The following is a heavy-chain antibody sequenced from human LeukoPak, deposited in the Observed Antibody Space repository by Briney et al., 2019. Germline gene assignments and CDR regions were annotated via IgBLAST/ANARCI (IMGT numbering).Heavy chain of an antibody. CDR3: ARVGTASSDY. J-gene: IGHJ4*02. CDR2: NSSSGTII. Sequence: PGGSLRLSCAASGFTFSSYCVNWVRQARGKGLEWVSFNSSSGTIIYYADSVKGRFTISRDNAKSSLFLQMNSLRPEDTAVYYCARVGTASSDYWGQGTLVTVSS. D-gene: IGHD2-21*02. CDR1: GFTFSSYC. V-gene: IGHV3-48*04.